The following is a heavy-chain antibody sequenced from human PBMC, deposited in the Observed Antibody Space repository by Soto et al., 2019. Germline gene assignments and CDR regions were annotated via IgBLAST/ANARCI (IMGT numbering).Heavy chain of an antibody. D-gene: IGHD3-10*01. CDR1: GYTFTNYG. CDR2: ISAYNGNT. CDR3: ARGVGSGSYYNQYNWFDP. J-gene: IGHJ5*02. V-gene: IGHV1-18*01. Sequence: QVQLVQSGAEVKKPGASVKVSCKASGYTFTNYGISWVRQAPGQGLEWMGWISAYNGNTKYAQKLQGRVSMTKDTSTSTAYMELRRLRSDDTAVYYCARGVGSGSYYNQYNWFDPWGQGTLVTVSS.